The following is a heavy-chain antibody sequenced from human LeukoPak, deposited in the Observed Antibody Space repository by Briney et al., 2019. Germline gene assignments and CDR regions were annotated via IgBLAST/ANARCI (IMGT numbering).Heavy chain of an antibody. Sequence: SETLSLTCAVYGGSFSGYYWSWIRQPPGKGLEWSGEINHSGSTNYNPSLKSRVTISVDTSKNQFSLKLSSVTAADTAVYYCARARHYDILTGFWNFDYWGQGTLVTVSS. CDR1: GGSFSGYY. D-gene: IGHD3-9*01. CDR3: ARARHYDILTGFWNFDY. V-gene: IGHV4-34*01. CDR2: INHSGST. J-gene: IGHJ4*02.